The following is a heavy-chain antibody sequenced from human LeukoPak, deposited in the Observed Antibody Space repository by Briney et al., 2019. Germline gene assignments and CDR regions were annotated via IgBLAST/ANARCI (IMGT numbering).Heavy chain of an antibody. CDR2: IWYDGSNK. V-gene: IGHV3-33*01. D-gene: IGHD3-22*01. CDR3: ASGYYYDSSGYYSSDY. Sequence: LPGGSLRLSCAASGFTLSSYGMLSVRQAPGKGLEWVAVIWYDGSNKYYAASVKGRFTIYRNNSKNTLYLQMNSLRAEDTAVYYCASGYYYDSSGYYSSDYWGQGTLVTVSS. J-gene: IGHJ4*02. CDR1: GFTLSSYG.